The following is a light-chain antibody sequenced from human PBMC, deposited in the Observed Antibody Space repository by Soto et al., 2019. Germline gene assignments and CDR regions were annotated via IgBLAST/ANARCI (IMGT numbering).Light chain of an antibody. J-gene: IGKJ3*01. CDR1: QSVSSNN. CDR2: GAS. Sequence: EIVLTQSPGTLSLSPGERATLSCRASQSVSSNNLAWYQQRPGQAPRVVIYGASTRASGIPEGFSGSGSGTDFTLTLSSLEPEDFAVYYCQQYGRSPFTFGPGTKVDIK. CDR3: QQYGRSPFT. V-gene: IGKV3-20*01.